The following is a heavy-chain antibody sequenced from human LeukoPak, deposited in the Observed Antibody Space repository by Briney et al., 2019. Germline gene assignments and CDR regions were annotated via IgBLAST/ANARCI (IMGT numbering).Heavy chain of an antibody. CDR2: FDPEDGET. CDR3: ATIEMATPTLGY. V-gene: IGHV1-24*01. D-gene: IGHD5-24*01. J-gene: IGHJ4*02. Sequence: GASVKVSCKVSGYTLTELSMHWVRQAPGKGLEWMGGFDPEDGETIYAQKFQGRVTMTEDTSTDTAYMELSSLRSEDTAVYYCATIEMATPTLGYWGQGTLVTVSS. CDR1: GYTLTELS.